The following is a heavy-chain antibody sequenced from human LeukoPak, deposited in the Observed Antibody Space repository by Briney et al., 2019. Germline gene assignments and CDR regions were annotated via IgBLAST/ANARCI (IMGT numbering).Heavy chain of an antibody. V-gene: IGHV4-59*01. CDR1: GDSITTYY. Sequence: SETLSLTCTVSGDSITTYYWSWIRQPPGKGLEWIGYINYIGSTNYNPSLKNRVSISADISKTQFTLRLRSVTAAYTAVYFCARGVTAAASSWGQGTLVTVSS. J-gene: IGHJ5*02. D-gene: IGHD6-13*01. CDR2: INYIGST. CDR3: ARGVTAAASS.